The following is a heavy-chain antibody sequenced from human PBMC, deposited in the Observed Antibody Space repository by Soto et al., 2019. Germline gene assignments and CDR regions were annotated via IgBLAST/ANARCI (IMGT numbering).Heavy chain of an antibody. V-gene: IGHV4-59*08. Sequence: SETLSLTCTVSGASISSYYWSWIRQSPGKGLEWIGYMYYSGNANYNPSLKSRVTISVDTSKNQFSLKLSSVTAADTAVYYCARRYGSSFDYWGQGTLVTVSS. CDR3: ARRYGSSFDY. CDR2: MYYSGNA. D-gene: IGHD4-17*01. J-gene: IGHJ4*02. CDR1: GASISSYY.